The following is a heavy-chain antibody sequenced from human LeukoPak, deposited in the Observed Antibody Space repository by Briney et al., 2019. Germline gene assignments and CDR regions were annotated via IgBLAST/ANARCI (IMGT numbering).Heavy chain of an antibody. Sequence: GASVKVSCKASGYTFTSYCLRWVRPAPAQGLEWMGWISAYNGNTNYAQNLQDRVFMNTDTSTSTAYMELRSLRSDDTAVYYCARYPLSYSGNWHYYFDYWGQGTLVTVSS. J-gene: IGHJ4*02. V-gene: IGHV1-18*04. D-gene: IGHD6-13*01. CDR1: GYTFTSYC. CDR3: ARYPLSYSGNWHYYFDY. CDR2: ISAYNGNT.